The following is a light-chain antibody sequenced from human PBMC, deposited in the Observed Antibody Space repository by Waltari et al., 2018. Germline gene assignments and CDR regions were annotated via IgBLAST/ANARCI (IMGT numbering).Light chain of an antibody. CDR1: QHIYNY. V-gene: IGKV1-33*01. CDR3: QQYEGLPRT. Sequence: DIQMTQSPSSLSASVGDRVTSTCQASQHIYNYLNWYQQKPVKAPKLLIYAASNLQTGVPSRFSGGGSGTDFTFVISNLQPEDIATYYCQQYEGLPRTFGQGTKLEMK. J-gene: IGKJ2*02. CDR2: AAS.